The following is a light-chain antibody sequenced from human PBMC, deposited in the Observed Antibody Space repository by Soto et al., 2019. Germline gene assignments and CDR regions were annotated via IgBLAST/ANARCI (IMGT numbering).Light chain of an antibody. CDR3: QQSYSTPWT. V-gene: IGKV1-39*01. CDR2: AAS. J-gene: IGKJ1*01. Sequence: DIQMTQSPSSLSASVGDRVTITCRASQSISSYLNWYQQKPGKAPKLLIYAASSLQSGVPSRFSGSGSGTYFNLTISSLQPEDFATYYCQQSYSTPWTFGQGTKVEIK. CDR1: QSISSY.